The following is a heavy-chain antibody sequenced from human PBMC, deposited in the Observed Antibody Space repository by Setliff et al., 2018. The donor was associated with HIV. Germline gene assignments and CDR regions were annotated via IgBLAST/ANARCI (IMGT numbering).Heavy chain of an antibody. J-gene: IGHJ4*02. CDR2: IYYSGST. D-gene: IGHD2-2*02. V-gene: IGHV4-31*03. CDR1: GGSISSSGYY. CDR3: ARVGHTGAYSDY. Sequence: SETLSLTCTVSGGSISSSGYYWSWIRQHPGKGLEWIGYIYYSGSTYYNPSLKSRVTISLDTSKNKFSLKLSSVTAADTAIYFCARVGHTGAYSDYWGQGISVTVSS.